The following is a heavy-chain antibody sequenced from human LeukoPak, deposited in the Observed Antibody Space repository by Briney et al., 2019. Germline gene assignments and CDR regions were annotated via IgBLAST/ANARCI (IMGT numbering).Heavy chain of an antibody. J-gene: IGHJ6*02. V-gene: IGHV3-7*01. CDR2: IKQDGSEK. CDR1: GITFSSYW. D-gene: IGHD2-8*02. CDR3: ARARRGGGVGYYYGMDV. Sequence: GGSLRLSCAASGITFSSYWMSWVRQAPGKGLEWVANIKQDGSEKYYVDSVKGRFTISRDNAKNSLYLQMNSLRAEDTAVYYCARARRGGGVGYYYGMDVWGQGTTVTVSS.